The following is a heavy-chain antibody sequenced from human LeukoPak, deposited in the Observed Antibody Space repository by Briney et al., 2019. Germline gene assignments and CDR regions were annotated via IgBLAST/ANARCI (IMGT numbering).Heavy chain of an antibody. J-gene: IGHJ4*02. Sequence: GGSLRLSCAASGFTFSSYSMNWVRQAPGKGLEWVSYISSSSSAIYYADSVKGRFTISRDNAKNSLYLQMSSLRDEDTAVYYCARDTHWAFDYWGQGTLVTGSS. D-gene: IGHD7-27*01. CDR1: GFTFSSYS. V-gene: IGHV3-48*02. CDR3: ARDTHWAFDY. CDR2: ISSSSSAI.